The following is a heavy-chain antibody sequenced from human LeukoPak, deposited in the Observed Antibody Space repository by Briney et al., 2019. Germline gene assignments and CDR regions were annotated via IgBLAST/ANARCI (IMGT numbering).Heavy chain of an antibody. CDR1: GGSISGSSYY. CDR3: ASTPTAMVRGVNY. CDR2: IYYSGST. Sequence: SETLSLTCTVSGGSISGSSYYWGWIRQPPGKGLEWIGSIYYSGSTYYNPSLRSRVTISVDTSKNQFSLKLSSVTAADTAVYYCASTPTAMVRGVNYWGQGTLATVSS. V-gene: IGHV4-39*01. J-gene: IGHJ4*02. D-gene: IGHD3-10*01.